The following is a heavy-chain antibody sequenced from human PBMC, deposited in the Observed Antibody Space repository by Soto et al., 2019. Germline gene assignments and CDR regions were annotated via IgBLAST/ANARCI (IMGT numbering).Heavy chain of an antibody. CDR2: INPSSGST. V-gene: IGHV1-46*03. CDR1: GYTFTSYY. D-gene: IGHD3-3*01. J-gene: IGHJ4*02. CDR3: ARLLGYDFWSGSDRPNDY. Sequence: ASVKVSCKASGYTFTSYYMHWVRQAPGQGLEWMGIINPSSGSTSYAQKFQGRVTMTRDTSTSTVYMELSSLRSEDTAVYYCARLLGYDFWSGSDRPNDYWGQGTLVTVSS.